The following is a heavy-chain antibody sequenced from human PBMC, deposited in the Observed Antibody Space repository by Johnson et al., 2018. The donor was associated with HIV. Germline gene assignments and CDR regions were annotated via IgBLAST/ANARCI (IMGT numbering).Heavy chain of an antibody. CDR3: AREYVGQWLGPRHAFDI. Sequence: VQLVESGGGLVQPGVSLRLSCVASGFIFSNAGMSWVRQAQGKGLEHVSAISGNGGSTYSANYVKGRFTISRDNFKNTLYLQMGSLRAEDTAVYYCAREYVGQWLGPRHAFDIWGQGTMVTVSS. CDR1: GFIFSNAG. D-gene: IGHD6-19*01. CDR2: ISGNGGST. J-gene: IGHJ3*02. V-gene: IGHV3-64*01.